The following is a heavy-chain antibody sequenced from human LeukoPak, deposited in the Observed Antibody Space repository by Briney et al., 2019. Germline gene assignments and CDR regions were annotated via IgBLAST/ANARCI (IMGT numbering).Heavy chain of an antibody. D-gene: IGHD6-19*01. CDR1: GFTFSSYA. CDR3: AKTYSSGWYGFDY. CDR2: ISGSGGST. V-gene: IGHV3-23*01. J-gene: IGHJ4*02. Sequence: GGSLRLSCAASGFTFSSYAMSWVRQAPGKGLEWVSAISGSGGSTYYADSVKGRFTISRDNSKNTLYLQVNSLRAEDTAVYYCAKTYSSGWYGFDYWGQGTLVTVSS.